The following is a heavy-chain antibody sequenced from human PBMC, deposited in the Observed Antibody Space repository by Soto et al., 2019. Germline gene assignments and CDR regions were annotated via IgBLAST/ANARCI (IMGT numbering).Heavy chain of an antibody. V-gene: IGHV3-7*01. CDR2: IKQDGSET. J-gene: IGHJ4*02. Sequence: EAQLVESGGALVQPGGSLRLSCAASGFSFSHYWMTWVRQAPGKGLEWVANIKQDGSETYYVDSVKGRFTISRDNAKDSLFLQMNNLRVEDTAVYYCARPPISGWELLINAYWGQGTLVTVSS. D-gene: IGHD1-26*01. CDR1: GFSFSHYW. CDR3: ARPPISGWELLINAY.